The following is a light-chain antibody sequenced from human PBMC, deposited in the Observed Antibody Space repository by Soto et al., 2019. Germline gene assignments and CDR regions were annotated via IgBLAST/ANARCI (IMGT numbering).Light chain of an antibody. V-gene: IGKV3-11*01. Sequence: EIVLTQSPATLSLSAGERATLSCRASQFVTNSVAWYQQKPGQAPRLLISDGSNRASGIPARFVGSGSGTDFTLTITGLQPEDFAVYFCQQHDDLYTFGQGTKLQIK. J-gene: IGKJ2*01. CDR2: DGS. CDR3: QQHDDLYT. CDR1: QFVTNS.